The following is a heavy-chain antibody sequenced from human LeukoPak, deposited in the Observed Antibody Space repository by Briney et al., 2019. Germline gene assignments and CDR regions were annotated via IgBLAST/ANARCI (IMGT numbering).Heavy chain of an antibody. D-gene: IGHD6-19*01. CDR2: TYYRYKWYN. Sequence: SQTLPLTCAISGYSVPNNSAAWNWIRQSPSRGLDWLGRTYYRYKWYNDYAVSVKSRITINPDTSKIQFSMQLNSVTPEDTAVYYWAGAAIAVAGTADAFDIWGQGTMVTVSS. CDR3: AGAAIAVAGTADAFDI. V-gene: IGHV6-1*01. J-gene: IGHJ3*02. CDR1: GYSVPNNSAA.